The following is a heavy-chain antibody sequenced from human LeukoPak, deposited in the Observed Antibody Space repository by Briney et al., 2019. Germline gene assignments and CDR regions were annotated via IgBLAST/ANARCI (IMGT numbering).Heavy chain of an antibody. CDR3: AREGGRKAVAGTRSPYH. Sequence: ASVKVSCKASGYTFTSYDINWVRQAPGQGVEWMGWMNPNSGNTVYAQKFQGTVTMTRNTSISTAYMELSSLRSEETAVYYCAREGGRKAVAGTRSPYHWGQGTLVTVSS. CDR2: MNPNSGNT. CDR1: GYTFTSYD. D-gene: IGHD6-19*01. J-gene: IGHJ4*02. V-gene: IGHV1-8*01.